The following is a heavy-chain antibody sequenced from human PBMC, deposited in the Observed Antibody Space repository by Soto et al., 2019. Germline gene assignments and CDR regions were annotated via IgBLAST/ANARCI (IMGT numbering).Heavy chain of an antibody. CDR2: IYYSGST. J-gene: IGHJ6*02. V-gene: IGHV4-39*01. Sequence: PXETLSLTCTVSGGSISSSSYYWGWIRQPPGKGLEWIGSIYYSGSTYYNPSLKSRVTISVDTSKNQFSLKLSSVTAADTAVYYCATNYAYYYYYGMDVWGQGTTVTVSS. CDR3: ATNYAYYYYYGMDV. CDR1: GGSISSSSYY. D-gene: IGHD4-4*01.